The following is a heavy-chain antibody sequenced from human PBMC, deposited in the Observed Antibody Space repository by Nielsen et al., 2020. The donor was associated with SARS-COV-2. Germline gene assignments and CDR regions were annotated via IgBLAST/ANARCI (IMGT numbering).Heavy chain of an antibody. CDR3: ASPGASGYFDY. Sequence: GESLKISCAASGFTFSSYGMHWVRQAPGKGLEWVAVIWYDGSNKYYADSVKGRFTISRDNSKNTLYLQMNSLRAEDTAVYYCASPGASGYFDYWGQGTLVTVSS. J-gene: IGHJ4*02. V-gene: IGHV3-33*01. CDR1: GFTFSSYG. D-gene: IGHD6-25*01. CDR2: IWYDGSNK.